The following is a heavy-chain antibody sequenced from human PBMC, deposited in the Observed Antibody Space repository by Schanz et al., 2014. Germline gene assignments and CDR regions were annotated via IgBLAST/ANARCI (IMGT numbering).Heavy chain of an antibody. CDR1: GFIFNDYY. V-gene: IGHV3-11*01. D-gene: IGHD7-27*01. J-gene: IGHJ3*02. Sequence: QVQLVESGGGVVQPGGSLRLSCAASGFIFNDYYMNWIRQAPGKGLEWLSYISRDGTTSYYADSVKGRFTISRDNAKNSLYLEMTSLRGEDTAVYYCARENLNWEAFDIWGQGTVVTVSS. CDR3: ARENLNWEAFDI. CDR2: ISRDGTTS.